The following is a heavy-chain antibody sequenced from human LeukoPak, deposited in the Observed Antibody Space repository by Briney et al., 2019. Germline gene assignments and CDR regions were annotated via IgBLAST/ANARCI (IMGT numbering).Heavy chain of an antibody. D-gene: IGHD3-22*01. J-gene: IGHJ4*02. CDR3: ARDGEDDSSGHYKPYDY. CDR1: GFTFGSYG. V-gene: IGHV3-33*01. Sequence: GGSLRLSCVASGFTFGSYGMHWVRQAPGKGPEWVAAIWYDGGNKYRADYVKGRFTISRDNSKNTMYLHMNSLRAEDTAVYYCARDGEDDSSGHYKPYDYWGQGTLVTVSS. CDR2: IWYDGGNK.